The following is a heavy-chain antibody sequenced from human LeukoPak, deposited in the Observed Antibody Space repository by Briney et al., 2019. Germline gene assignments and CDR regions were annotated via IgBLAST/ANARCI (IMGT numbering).Heavy chain of an antibody. CDR1: GFTFSSYG. J-gene: IGHJ6*03. Sequence: GGSLRLSCAASGFTFSSYGMHWVRQAPGKGLEWVAVISYDGSNKYYADSVKGRFTISRDNSKNTLYLQMNSLRAEDTAVYYCAKSPGYCGSTSCYENYYMDVWGKGTTVTISS. CDR2: ISYDGSNK. CDR3: AKSPGYCGSTSCYENYYMDV. D-gene: IGHD2-2*01. V-gene: IGHV3-30*18.